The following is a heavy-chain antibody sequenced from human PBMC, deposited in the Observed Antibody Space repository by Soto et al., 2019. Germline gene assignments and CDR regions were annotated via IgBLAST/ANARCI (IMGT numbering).Heavy chain of an antibody. J-gene: IGHJ6*02. CDR2: IYNSGST. D-gene: IGHD3-9*01. V-gene: IGHV4-39*01. CDR3: ARTYYDILTGYEPYNGMDV. Sequence: SETLSLTCTVSGGSISSRSYYWGWIRQPPGKGLEWIGSIYNSGSTYYNPSLKSRVTISVDTSKNQFSLKLSSVTAVDTAVYYCARTYYDILTGYEPYNGMDVWGQGTTVT. CDR1: GGSISSRSYY.